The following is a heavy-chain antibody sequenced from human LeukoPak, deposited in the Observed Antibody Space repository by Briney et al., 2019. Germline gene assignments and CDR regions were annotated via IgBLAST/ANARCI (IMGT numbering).Heavy chain of an antibody. CDR2: IYYSGST. V-gene: IGHV4-39*01. CDR1: GGSISSSSYY. Sequence: SETLSLTCTVSGGSISSSSYYWGWIRQPPGKGLEWIGSIYYSGSTCYNPSLKSRVTISVDTSKNQFSLKLSSVTAADTAVYYCARHPMSPYGLVMDVWGKGTTVTVSS. D-gene: IGHD3-10*01. CDR3: ARHPMSPYGLVMDV. J-gene: IGHJ6*03.